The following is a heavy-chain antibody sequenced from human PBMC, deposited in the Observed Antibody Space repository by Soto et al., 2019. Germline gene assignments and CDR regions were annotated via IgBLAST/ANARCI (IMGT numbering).Heavy chain of an antibody. J-gene: IGHJ6*02. CDR1: GFTFRNYD. Sequence: EVQLVESGGGLVQPGGSLRLSCEASGFTFRNYDMHWVRQGPGKGLEWVSGISAAGDPDYADSVEGRFTISRENAQNSFFMQMNSLRVGGTAVYYCARTDRDFYGLDVWGQGTTVIVSS. V-gene: IGHV3-13*05. CDR2: ISAAGDP. CDR3: ARTDRDFYGLDV.